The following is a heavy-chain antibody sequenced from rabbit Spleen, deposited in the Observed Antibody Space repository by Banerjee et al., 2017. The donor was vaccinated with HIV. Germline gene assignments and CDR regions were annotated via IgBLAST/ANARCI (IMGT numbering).Heavy chain of an antibody. CDR1: GFDSSSSYY. J-gene: IGHJ4*01. V-gene: IGHV1S45*01. CDR2: IYIGDGST. Sequence: QEQLVESGGDLVQPEGSLTLTCKAAGFDSSSSYYMCWVRQAPGKGPEWIACIYIGDGSTYHASWVNGRFTVSKTSSTTVTLRMTSLTGADTATYFCARDLAAWNSGSYAFNLWGPGTLVTVS. CDR3: ARDLAAWNSGSYAFNL. D-gene: IGHD1-1*01.